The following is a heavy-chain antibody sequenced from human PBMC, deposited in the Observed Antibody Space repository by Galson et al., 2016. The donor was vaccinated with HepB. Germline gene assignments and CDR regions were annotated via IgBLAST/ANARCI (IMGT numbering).Heavy chain of an antibody. CDR2: ISGDGTRT. J-gene: IGHJ4*02. CDR3: SDGLNY. Sequence: LRLSCAVSGFTFSSHTMNWVRQAPGKGLEWVSAISGDGTRTYYADFVKGRFTISRDNSKNTVFLHMTTLGAEDTGTYFCSDGLNYWGQGTQVSVSS. D-gene: IGHD4-17*01. CDR1: GFTFSSHT. V-gene: IGHV3-23*01.